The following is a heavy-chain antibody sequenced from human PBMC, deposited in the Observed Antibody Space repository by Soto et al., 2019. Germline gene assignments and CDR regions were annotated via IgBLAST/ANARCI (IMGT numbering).Heavy chain of an antibody. J-gene: IGHJ6*03. D-gene: IGHD4-17*01. CDR1: GYTFTSYG. CDR2: ISAYNGNT. V-gene: IGHV1-18*01. CDR3: ARMGKATVTTLGKGYYYYYMDV. Sequence: ASVKVSCKASGYTFTSYGISWVRQAPGQGLEWMGWISAYNGNTKYAQKLQGRVTMTTDASTSTAYMELRSLRSDDTAVYYYARMGKATVTTLGKGYYYYYMDVWGKGTTVAVSS.